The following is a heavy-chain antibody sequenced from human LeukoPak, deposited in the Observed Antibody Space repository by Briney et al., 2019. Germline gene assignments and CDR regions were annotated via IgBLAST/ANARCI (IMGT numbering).Heavy chain of an antibody. V-gene: IGHV1-18*04. CDR1: GYTFTSYG. Sequence: ASAKVSCKASGYTFTSYGISWVRQAPGQVLEWMGWISAYNGNTNYAQKLQGRVTMTTDTSTSTAYMELRSLRSDDTAVYYCARMVRGVLFDYWGQGTLVTVSS. CDR3: ARMVRGVLFDY. D-gene: IGHD3-10*01. CDR2: ISAYNGNT. J-gene: IGHJ4*02.